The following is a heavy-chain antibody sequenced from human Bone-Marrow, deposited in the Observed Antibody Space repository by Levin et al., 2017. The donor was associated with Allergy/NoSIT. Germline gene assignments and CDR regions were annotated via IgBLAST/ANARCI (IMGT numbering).Heavy chain of an antibody. D-gene: IGHD2-15*01. CDR1: GFTFSSYS. J-gene: IGHJ4*02. CDR2: ISSSSSYI. CDR3: ARDGIVVVVAATRPDLNFDY. Sequence: GGSLRLSCAASGFTFSSYSMNWVRQAPGKGLEWVSSISSSSSYIYYADSVKGRFTISRDNAKNSLYLQMNSLRAEDTAVYYCARDGIVVVVAATRPDLNFDYWGQGTLVTVSS. V-gene: IGHV3-21*01.